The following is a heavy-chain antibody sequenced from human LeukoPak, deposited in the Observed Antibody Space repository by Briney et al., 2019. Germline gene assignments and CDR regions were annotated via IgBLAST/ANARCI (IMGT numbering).Heavy chain of an antibody. Sequence: SVKVSCKASGGTFSSYAISWVRQAPGQGLEWMGGIIPIFGTANYAQKFQGRVTITAAESTSTAYMELSSLRFEDTDVYYYARGYSSGWYWLGYWGQGTLVTVSS. D-gene: IGHD6-19*01. CDR1: GGTFSSYA. CDR3: ARGYSSGWYWLGY. CDR2: IIPIFGTA. V-gene: IGHV1-69*13. J-gene: IGHJ4*02.